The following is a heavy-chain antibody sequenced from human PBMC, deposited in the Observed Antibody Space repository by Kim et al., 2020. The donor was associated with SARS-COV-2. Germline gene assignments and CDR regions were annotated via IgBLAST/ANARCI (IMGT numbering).Heavy chain of an antibody. V-gene: IGHV1-3*01. Sequence: FQGRVTITRDTSASTAYMELSSLRSEDTAVYYCARMYYYDSSGYYTHLDYWGQGTLVTVSS. D-gene: IGHD3-22*01. J-gene: IGHJ4*02. CDR3: ARMYYYDSSGYYTHLDY.